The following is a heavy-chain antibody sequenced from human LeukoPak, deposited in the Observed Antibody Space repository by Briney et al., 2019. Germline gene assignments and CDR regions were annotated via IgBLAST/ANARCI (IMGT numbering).Heavy chain of an antibody. D-gene: IGHD2/OR15-2a*01. CDR1: GFTFGSYS. V-gene: IGHV3-21*01. Sequence: PGGSLRLSCAASGFTFGSYSMNWVRQAPGKGLEWVSSISSSSSYIYYADSVKGRFTISRDNAKNSLYLQMNSLRAEDTAVYYCARDNSSPQQYYFDYWGQGTLVTVSS. CDR3: ARDNSSPQQYYFDY. J-gene: IGHJ4*02. CDR2: ISSSSSYI.